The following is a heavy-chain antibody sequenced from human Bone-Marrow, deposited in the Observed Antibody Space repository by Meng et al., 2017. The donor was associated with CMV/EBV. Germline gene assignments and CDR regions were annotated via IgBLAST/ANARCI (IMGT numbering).Heavy chain of an antibody. J-gene: IGHJ6*02. CDR1: GFTFSNYV. CDR3: ARGYYDILTGYFSSLLYRMDV. V-gene: IGHV3-23*01. Sequence: GGSLRLSCATSGFTFSNYVTSWVRQAPGKGLEWVSAISGSGSSTYYADSVKGRFTISRDNSKNTLYLQMNSLRAEDTAVYYCARGYYDILTGYFSSLLYRMDVCGQGTTVTVS. CDR2: ISGSGSST. D-gene: IGHD3-9*01.